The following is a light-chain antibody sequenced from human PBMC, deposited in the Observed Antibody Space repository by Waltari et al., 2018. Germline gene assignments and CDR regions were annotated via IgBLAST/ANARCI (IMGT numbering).Light chain of an antibody. V-gene: IGLV2-23*02. CDR2: EVS. J-gene: IGLJ2*01. Sequence: QSALTQPASVSGSPGQSITISCTGTSSDVGSYNLVSWYQQHPGKAPKLMIYEVSKRPSGVSNRFLGSKSGNTASLTISGLQAEDEADYYCCSYAGSSTPHVVFGGGTKLTVL. CDR3: CSYAGSSTPHVV. CDR1: SSDVGSYNL.